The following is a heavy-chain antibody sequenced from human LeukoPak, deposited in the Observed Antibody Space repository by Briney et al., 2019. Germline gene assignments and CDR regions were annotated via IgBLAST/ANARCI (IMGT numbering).Heavy chain of an antibody. Sequence: GGSLRLSCAASGFTFSSYGMTWVRQAPGKGLEWVSYISSSSSTIYYADSVKGRFTISRDNAKNSLYLQLNSLRAEDTAVYYCARDERYDSSGYPFDSWGQGTLVTVSS. V-gene: IGHV3-48*01. D-gene: IGHD3-22*01. CDR2: ISSSSSTI. CDR3: ARDERYDSSGYPFDS. CDR1: GFTFSSYG. J-gene: IGHJ4*02.